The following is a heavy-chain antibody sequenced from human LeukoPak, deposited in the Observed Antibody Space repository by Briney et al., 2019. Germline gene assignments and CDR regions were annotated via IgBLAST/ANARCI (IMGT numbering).Heavy chain of an antibody. Sequence: ASVKVSCKASGYTFTGYYMHWVRQAPGQGLEWMGWINPNSGGTNYAQKFQGRVTMTRDTSIGTAYMELSRLRSDDTAVYYCAALGRDGYLHIVDAFDLWGQGTTGTVPS. D-gene: IGHD5-24*01. CDR3: AALGRDGYLHIVDAFDL. V-gene: IGHV1-2*02. J-gene: IGHJ3*01. CDR1: GYTFTGYY. CDR2: INPNSGGT.